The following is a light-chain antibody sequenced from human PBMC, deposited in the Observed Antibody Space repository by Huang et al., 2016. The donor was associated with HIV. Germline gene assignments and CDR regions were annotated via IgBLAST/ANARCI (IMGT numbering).Light chain of an antibody. J-gene: IGKJ4*01. CDR2: GAS. CDR1: QSVNST. Sequence: EIVMTQSPATLSVSPGERATLSCRASQSVNSTLAWYQQKPGQAPRLLIYGASTRATGIPARFSGSGSGTEFTLTISSLQSEDFAVYYCQQSKYWPLFGGGTKVEIK. V-gene: IGKV3-15*01. CDR3: QQSKYWPL.